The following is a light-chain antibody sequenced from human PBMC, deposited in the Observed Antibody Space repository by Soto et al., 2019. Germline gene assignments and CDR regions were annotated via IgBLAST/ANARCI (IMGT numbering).Light chain of an antibody. CDR3: QQSYTFPET. Sequence: IQMTQSPSSLSASVGDRVPINCRASQDINNYLNWYQQQPGKGPRLLIYAASNLQRGVPSRFRGSGSGTDFTRTFSSLQPEDVATYYCQQSYTFPETLGQGTKEEIK. CDR1: QDINNY. V-gene: IGKV1-39*01. CDR2: AAS. J-gene: IGKJ1*01.